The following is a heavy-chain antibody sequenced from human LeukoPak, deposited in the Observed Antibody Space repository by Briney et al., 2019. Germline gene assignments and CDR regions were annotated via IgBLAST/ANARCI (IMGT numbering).Heavy chain of an antibody. CDR2: INPNSGGT. Sequence: ASVKVSCKASGYTFTGYYMHWVRQAPGQGLEWMGWINPNSGGTNYAQKFQGRVTMTRDTSISTAYMELSRLRSDDTAVYYCAAKYYYDSSCYPLEYWGQGTLVTVSS. CDR3: AAKYYYDSSCYPLEY. J-gene: IGHJ4*02. D-gene: IGHD3-22*01. V-gene: IGHV1-2*02. CDR1: GYTFTGYY.